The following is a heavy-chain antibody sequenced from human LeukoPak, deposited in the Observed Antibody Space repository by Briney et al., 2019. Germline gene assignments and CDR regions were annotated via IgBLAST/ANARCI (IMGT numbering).Heavy chain of an antibody. J-gene: IGHJ4*02. CDR3: ARDGMYNWNSGGY. Sequence: ASVKVSCKASGYTFTGYYMHWVRQAPGQGLEWMGWISAYNGNTNYAQKLQGRVTMTTDTSTSTAYMELRSLRSDDTAVYYCARDGMYNWNSGGYWGQGTLVTVSS. V-gene: IGHV1-18*04. CDR2: ISAYNGNT. CDR1: GYTFTGYY. D-gene: IGHD1-7*01.